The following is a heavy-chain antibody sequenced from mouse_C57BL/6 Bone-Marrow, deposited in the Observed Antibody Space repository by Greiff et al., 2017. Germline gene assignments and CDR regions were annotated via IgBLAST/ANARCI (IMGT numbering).Heavy chain of an antibody. D-gene: IGHD2-4*01. CDR2: IDPSDSYT. CDR3: ARDYDYTWFAY. V-gene: IGHV1-50*01. Sequence: QVQLQQPGAELVKPGASVKLSCKASGYTFTSYWMQWVKQRPGQGLEWIGEIDPSDSYTNYNQKFKGKATLTVDTSSSTAYMQLSSLTSEDSAVYYGARDYDYTWFAYWGQGTLVTVSA. J-gene: IGHJ3*01. CDR1: GYTFTSYW.